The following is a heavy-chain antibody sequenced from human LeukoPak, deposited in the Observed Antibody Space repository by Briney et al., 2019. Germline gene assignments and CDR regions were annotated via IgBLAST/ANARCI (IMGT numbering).Heavy chain of an antibody. CDR1: GFTFSSYA. J-gene: IGHJ4*02. CDR3: ATLPETYYYGSGSSD. Sequence: GWSLRLSCAASGFTFSSYAMSWVRQAPGKGLEWVSAISGSGGSTYYADSVKGRFTISRDNSKNTLYLQMNSLRAEDTAVYYCATLPETYYYGSGSSDWGQGTLVTVSS. V-gene: IGHV3-23*01. CDR2: ISGSGGST. D-gene: IGHD3-10*01.